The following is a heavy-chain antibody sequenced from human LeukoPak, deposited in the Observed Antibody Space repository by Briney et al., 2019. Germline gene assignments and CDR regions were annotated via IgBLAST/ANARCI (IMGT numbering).Heavy chain of an antibody. CDR3: ARGLTDEHQLILHWFDP. CDR1: GYTFTGYY. V-gene: IGHV1-2*02. Sequence: ASVKVSLKASGYTFTGYYIHWVRQAPGQGLEWMGWINPNSGGTNYAQKFQGRVTMTRDTSITTAYMELSRLISDDTAVYYCARGLTDEHQLILHWFDPWGQGTLVTVSS. CDR2: INPNSGGT. J-gene: IGHJ5*02. D-gene: IGHD2-2*01.